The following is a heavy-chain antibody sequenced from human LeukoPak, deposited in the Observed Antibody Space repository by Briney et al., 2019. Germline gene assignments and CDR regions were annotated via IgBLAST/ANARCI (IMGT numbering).Heavy chain of an antibody. Sequence: SETLSLTCTVSGGAISSDYWSWIRQRPGEGLEWIGYIYYSGSTNYNPSLKSRVTISVDTSKNQFSLKLSSVTAADTAVYYCARGTGSSSWYLFDYWGQGTLVTVSS. CDR3: ARGTGSSSWYLFDY. CDR2: IYYSGST. V-gene: IGHV4-59*01. CDR1: GGAISSDY. D-gene: IGHD6-13*01. J-gene: IGHJ4*02.